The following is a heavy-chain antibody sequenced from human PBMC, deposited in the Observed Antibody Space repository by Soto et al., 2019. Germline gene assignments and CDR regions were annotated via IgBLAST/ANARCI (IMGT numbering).Heavy chain of an antibody. CDR1: GFTFSRYG. CDR3: ARYKDLGDIDFKIGF. D-gene: IGHD2-21*02. Sequence: QVQLVESGGGVVQPGRSLRLSCAASGFTFSRYGMHWVRQAPGKGLEWVAVISFDGSDKYYGDSVKGRFTVSRDNSKNTLYVQMNSVRAEDTAVYYCARYKDLGDIDFKIGFWGQGTLVTVSS. CDR2: ISFDGSDK. V-gene: IGHV3-30*03. J-gene: IGHJ4*02.